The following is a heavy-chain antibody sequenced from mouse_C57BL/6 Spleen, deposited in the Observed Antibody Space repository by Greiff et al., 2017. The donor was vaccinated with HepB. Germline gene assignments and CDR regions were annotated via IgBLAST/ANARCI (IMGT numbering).Heavy chain of an antibody. CDR3: ARRYYGSSYDYFDY. Sequence: VQLQQSGPELVKPGASVKISCKASGYSFTSYYIHWVKQRPGQGLEWIGWIYPGSGNTNYNEKFKSKATLTVDTSSSTAYMQLSSLTSEDSAVYYCARRYYGSSYDYFDYWGQGTTLTVSS. J-gene: IGHJ2*01. D-gene: IGHD1-1*01. CDR1: GYSFTSYY. V-gene: IGHV1-66*01. CDR2: IYPGSGNT.